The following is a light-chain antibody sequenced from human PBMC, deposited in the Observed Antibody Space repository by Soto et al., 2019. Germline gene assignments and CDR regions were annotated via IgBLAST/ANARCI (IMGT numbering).Light chain of an antibody. CDR1: SSDVGGYKY. CDR3: SSYTSSSSWV. J-gene: IGLJ3*02. CDR2: EVS. Sequence: QSALTQPASVSGSPGQSITISCTGTSSDVGGYKYVSWYQQHPGKAPKLIIYEVSDRPSGVSNRFSGSKSGNTASLTISGLADEDAGYYYCSSYTSSSSWVFGGGTKLTVL. V-gene: IGLV2-14*01.